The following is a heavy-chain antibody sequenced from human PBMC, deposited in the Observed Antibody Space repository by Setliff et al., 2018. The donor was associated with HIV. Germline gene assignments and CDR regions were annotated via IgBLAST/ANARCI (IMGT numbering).Heavy chain of an antibody. D-gene: IGHD5-18*01. CDR1: GFTFSTYG. J-gene: IGHJ4*02. CDR3: AKDNTWIPNGFDY. CDR2: IRYDGSNQ. Sequence: GGSLRLSCAASGFTFSTYGMQWVRQAPGKGLEWVAFIRYDGSNQYYADSVKGRFTISRDNSKNTRYLQMNSLRAEDTAVYYCAKDNTWIPNGFDYWGQGTLVTVSS. V-gene: IGHV3-30*02.